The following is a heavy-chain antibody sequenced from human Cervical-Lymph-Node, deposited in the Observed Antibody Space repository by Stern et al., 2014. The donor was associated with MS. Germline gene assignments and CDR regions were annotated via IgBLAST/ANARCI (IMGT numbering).Heavy chain of an antibody. CDR3: AKGMMAIIPNWYFDL. J-gene: IGHJ2*01. V-gene: IGHV3-9*01. CDR1: GFTFDDYA. Sequence: QLVESGGALVQPGRSLRLPCAASGFTFDDYAMHWVRQAPGKGLEWVSGISWNSGKVGYADSVQGRFSISRDNAKNSLYLQMNSLRSEDTALYYCAKGMMAIIPNWYFDLWGRGTLVTVSS. D-gene: IGHD5-24*01. CDR2: ISWNSGKV.